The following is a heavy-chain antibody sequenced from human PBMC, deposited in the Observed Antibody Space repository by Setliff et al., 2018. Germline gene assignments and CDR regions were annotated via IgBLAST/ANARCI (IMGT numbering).Heavy chain of an antibody. CDR3: ARRHCSGGSCYSLNYFDN. CDR2: IYHSGST. Sequence: SETLSLTCAVSGYFISSGYYWGWIRQPPGKGLEWIGSIYHSGSTYYNPSLKSRVTISVDTSKKQFSLKLSSVTAADTAVYYCARRHCSGGSCYSLNYFDNWGQGTLVTVSS. V-gene: IGHV4-38-2*01. D-gene: IGHD2-15*01. J-gene: IGHJ4*02. CDR1: GYFISSGYY.